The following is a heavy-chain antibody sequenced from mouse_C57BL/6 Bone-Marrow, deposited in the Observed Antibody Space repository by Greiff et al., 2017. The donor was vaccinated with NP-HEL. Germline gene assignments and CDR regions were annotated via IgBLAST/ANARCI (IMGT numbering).Heavy chain of an antibody. Sequence: EVKLVESGGGLVQPGGSLKLSCAASGFTFSDYYMYWVRQTPEKRLEWVAYISNGGGSTYYPDTVKGRFTISRDNAKNTLYLQMSRLKSEDTAMYYCARHEGLRRGFAYWGQGTLVTVSA. D-gene: IGHD2-4*01. CDR2: ISNGGGST. CDR3: ARHEGLRRGFAY. CDR1: GFTFSDYY. J-gene: IGHJ3*01. V-gene: IGHV5-12*01.